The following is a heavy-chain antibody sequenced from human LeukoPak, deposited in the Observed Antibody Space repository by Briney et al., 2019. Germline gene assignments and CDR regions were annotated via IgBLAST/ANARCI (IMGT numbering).Heavy chain of an antibody. CDR1: GYTLTELS. Sequence: ASVKVSCKVSGYTLTELSMHWVRQAPGKGLEWMGGIIPIFGTANYAQKFQGRVTITADKSASTAYMELSSLRSEDTAVYYCAREVLMDGDSSGYYLDYWGQGTLVTVSS. CDR2: IIPIFGTA. D-gene: IGHD3-22*01. J-gene: IGHJ4*02. V-gene: IGHV1-69*06. CDR3: AREVLMDGDSSGYYLDY.